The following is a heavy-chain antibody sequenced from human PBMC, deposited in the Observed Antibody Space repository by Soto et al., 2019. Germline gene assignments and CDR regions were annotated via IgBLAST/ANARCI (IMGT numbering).Heavy chain of an antibody. CDR2: IYPGDSDT. CDR1: GYSFTSYW. J-gene: IGHJ3*02. CDR3: ARNSRRPWYDAFDI. V-gene: IGHV5-51*01. D-gene: IGHD6-13*01. Sequence: HGESLKSSCKGSGYSFTSYWIGWVRQMPGKGLEWIGIIYPGDSDTRYSPSFQGQVTISADKSISTAYLQWSSLKASDTAMYYCARNSRRPWYDAFDIWGQGTMVTVSS.